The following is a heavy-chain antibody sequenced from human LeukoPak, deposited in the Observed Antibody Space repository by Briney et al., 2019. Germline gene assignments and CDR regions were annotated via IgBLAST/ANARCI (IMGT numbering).Heavy chain of an antibody. CDR2: ISGSGGST. V-gene: IGHV3-23*01. Sequence: GGSLRLSCAASGFTFSSYAMSWVRQAPGKGLEWVSAISGSGGSTYYADSVKGRFTISRDNSKNTLYLQMNSLRAEDTAVYYCARDCRLNCARQPGFDSWGQGTLVTVSS. CDR3: ARDCRLNCARQPGFDS. J-gene: IGHJ5*01. CDR1: GFTFSSYA. D-gene: IGHD1-1*01.